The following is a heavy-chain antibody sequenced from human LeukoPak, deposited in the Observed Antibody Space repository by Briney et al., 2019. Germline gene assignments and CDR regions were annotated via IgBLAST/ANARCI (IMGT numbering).Heavy chain of an antibody. CDR2: ISWNSGSI. V-gene: IGHV3-9*03. CDR1: GFTFDDYV. D-gene: IGHD3-10*01. Sequence: GRSLRISCAASGFTFDDYVTHWVRQAPGKGLEWVSGISWNSGSIGYADSVKGRFTISRDNAKNSLYLQMNSLRAEDMALYYCTKDGGSGGYYSPSHFDYWGRGTLVTVSS. CDR3: TKDGGSGGYYSPSHFDY. J-gene: IGHJ4*02.